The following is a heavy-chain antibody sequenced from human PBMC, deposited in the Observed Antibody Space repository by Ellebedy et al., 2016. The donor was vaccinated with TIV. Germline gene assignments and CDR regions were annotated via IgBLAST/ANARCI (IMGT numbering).Heavy chain of an antibody. CDR2: ISRGSDYI. CDR3: ARDYHWSSTESEVSDYGDYYYYGMDV. Sequence: PGGSLRLSCAASGFSFSTYSMTWVRQAPGKGLEWVSSISRGSDYIYYRDSAKGRFTISRDNAKYSLYLQMNSLRAEDTAVYYCARDYHWSSTESEVSDYGDYYYYGMDVWGQGTTVTVSS. V-gene: IGHV3-21*01. D-gene: IGHD4-17*01. J-gene: IGHJ6*02. CDR1: GFSFSTYS.